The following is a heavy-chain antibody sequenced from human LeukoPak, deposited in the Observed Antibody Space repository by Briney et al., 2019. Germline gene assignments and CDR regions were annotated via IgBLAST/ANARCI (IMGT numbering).Heavy chain of an antibody. J-gene: IGHJ2*01. CDR1: EFTFRSYD. CDR2: ISYDGSNK. D-gene: IGHD3-9*01. Sequence: PGGSLRLSCVASEFTFRSYDMHWVRQAPGKGLEWVAVISYDGSNKDYADSVKGRFTISRDNTKNTLFLQMNSLRAEDTAVYYCAGSDTTGYSPREWDYWYFDLWGRGTLVTVSS. V-gene: IGHV3-30*03. CDR3: AGSDTTGYSPREWDYWYFDL.